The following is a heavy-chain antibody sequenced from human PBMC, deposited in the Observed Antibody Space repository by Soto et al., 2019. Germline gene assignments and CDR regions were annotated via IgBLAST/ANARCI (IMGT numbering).Heavy chain of an antibody. V-gene: IGHV1-2*02. Sequence: ASVKVSCKASGYTFTGYYMHWVRQAPGQGXEWVGWINPNSGGTNYAQKFQGRVTMTRDTSISTAYMELSRLRSDDTAVYYCARDRGERNYGWFGELTNWFDPWGQGTLVTVSS. CDR1: GYTFTGYY. D-gene: IGHD3-10*01. CDR3: ARDRGERNYGWFGELTNWFDP. J-gene: IGHJ5*02. CDR2: INPNSGGT.